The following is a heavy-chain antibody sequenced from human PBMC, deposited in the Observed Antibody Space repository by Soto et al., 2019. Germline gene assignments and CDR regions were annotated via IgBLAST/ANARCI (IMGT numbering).Heavy chain of an antibody. CDR1: GGSISSGSMTRGGYY. V-gene: IGHV4-31*03. D-gene: IGHD3-22*01. CDR3: ARRDISGYPYHHGMDV. Sequence: LSLTFTVSGGSISSGSMTRGGYYWNLFRQLPGKGLEWIGYIYYSGRTDYNPSLRSRITISVDTSKNQFYPKLNSVTAADTAVYYCARRDISGYPYHHGMDVWGQGTTVTVSS. CDR2: IYYSGRT. J-gene: IGHJ6*01.